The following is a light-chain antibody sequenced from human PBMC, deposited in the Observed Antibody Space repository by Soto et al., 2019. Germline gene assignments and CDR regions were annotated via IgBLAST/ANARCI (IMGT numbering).Light chain of an antibody. CDR1: SSNIGAGYD. J-gene: IGLJ1*01. V-gene: IGLV1-40*01. CDR2: GNS. Sequence: QSVLTQPPSVSGAPGQRVTISCTGSSSNIGAGYDVHWYQQLPGTAPKLLIYGNSNRPSGVPDRFSGSKSGTSASLAITGLQAEDEADYYCQSYDSSLSGSYVFGTGTKLTLL. CDR3: QSYDSSLSGSYV.